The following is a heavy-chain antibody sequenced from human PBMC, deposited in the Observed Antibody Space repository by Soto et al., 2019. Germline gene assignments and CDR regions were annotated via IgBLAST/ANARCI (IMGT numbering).Heavy chain of an antibody. J-gene: IGHJ4*02. CDR2: ISWNSGSI. V-gene: IGHV3-9*01. CDR3: AKDIGWQQLVLYDY. Sequence: PGGSLRLSCAASGFTFDDYAMHWVRQAPGKGLEWVSGISWNSGSIGYADSVKGRFTISRDNAKNSLYLQMNSLRAEDTALYYCAKDIGWQQLVLYDYWGQGTLVTVSS. CDR1: GFTFDDYA. D-gene: IGHD6-13*01.